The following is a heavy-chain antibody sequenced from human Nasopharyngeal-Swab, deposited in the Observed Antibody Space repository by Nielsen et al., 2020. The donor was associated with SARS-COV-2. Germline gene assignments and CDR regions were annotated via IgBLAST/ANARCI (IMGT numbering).Heavy chain of an antibody. CDR2: IIPIFGTA. J-gene: IGHJ5*02. V-gene: IGHV1-69*13. D-gene: IGHD1-1*01. CDR3: ARIAVHHNWFDP. CDR1: LGTFSSYA. Sequence: SVKVSCKASLGTFSSYAISWVRQAPGQGLEWMGGIIPIFGTANYAQKFQGRVTITADESTSTAYMELSSLRSEDTAVYYCARIAVHHNWFDPWGQGTLVTVSS.